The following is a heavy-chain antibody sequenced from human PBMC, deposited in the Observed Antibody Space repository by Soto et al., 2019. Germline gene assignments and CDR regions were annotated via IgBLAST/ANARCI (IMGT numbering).Heavy chain of an antibody. D-gene: IGHD3-22*01. CDR1: GGTFSSYA. CDR3: ARSPYSSGYYYAIDY. Sequence: SSVTVSCKTSGGTFSSYAISWLRQAPVQGLEWMGGIIPIFGTATYAQQFQGRVTMTRDTSTSTVYMDLSSLRSEDTAVYYCARSPYSSGYYYAIDYWGQGTQVTVSS. V-gene: IGHV1-69*05. CDR2: IIPIFGTA. J-gene: IGHJ4*02.